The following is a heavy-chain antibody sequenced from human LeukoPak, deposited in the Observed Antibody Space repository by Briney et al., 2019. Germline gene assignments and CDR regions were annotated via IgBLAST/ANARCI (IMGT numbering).Heavy chain of an antibody. J-gene: IGHJ5*02. CDR3: ARYGFIVDYDNLTGPPSEDWFDP. Sequence: SETLSLTCNVSGGSISSYYWSWIRQPPGKGLEWIGYIYCSGSTNYNPSLKSRVTISVDTSKNQFSLKLSSVTAADTAVYYCARYGFIVDYDNLTGPPSEDWFDPWGQGTLVTVSS. CDR2: IYCSGST. V-gene: IGHV4-59*01. D-gene: IGHD3-9*01. CDR1: GGSISSYY.